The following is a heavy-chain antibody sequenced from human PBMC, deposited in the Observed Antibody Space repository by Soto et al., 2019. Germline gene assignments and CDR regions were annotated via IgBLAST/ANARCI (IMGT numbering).Heavy chain of an antibody. D-gene: IGHD2-2*01. Sequence: QVTLKESGPVLVKPTETLTLTCTVSGLSLSTGKLGVSWIRQPPGKALEWLAHIFSNDDKSYSPSLRSRVTISKDTSRSQVVLTMTNMDPLDSGTYYCALIKDCSRTDCYLASFDPWGQGTLVTVSS. CDR3: ALIKDCSRTDCYLASFDP. CDR2: IFSNDDK. V-gene: IGHV2-26*01. J-gene: IGHJ5*02. CDR1: GLSLSTGKLG.